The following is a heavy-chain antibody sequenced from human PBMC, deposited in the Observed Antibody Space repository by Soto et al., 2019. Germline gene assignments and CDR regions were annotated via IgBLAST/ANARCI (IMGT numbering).Heavy chain of an antibody. Sequence: PGGSLRLSCAASGFTFSSYGMHWVRQAPGKGLEWVAVISYDGSNKYYADSVKGRFTISRDNSKNTLYLQMNSLRAEDTAVYYCAKDPSGYSGYDYWFDPWGQGTLVTVSS. J-gene: IGHJ5*02. D-gene: IGHD5-12*01. CDR3: AKDPSGYSGYDYWFDP. V-gene: IGHV3-30*18. CDR2: ISYDGSNK. CDR1: GFTFSSYG.